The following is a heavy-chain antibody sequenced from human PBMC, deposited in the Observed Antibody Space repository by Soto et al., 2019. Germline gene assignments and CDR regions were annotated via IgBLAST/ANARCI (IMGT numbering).Heavy chain of an antibody. D-gene: IGHD3-10*01. J-gene: IGHJ4*02. CDR1: GLTFTAYF. V-gene: IGHV1-2*02. Sequence: QVQLVQSGAEVKKPGGSVKVPCKTSGLTFTAYFVHWVRQAPGQGLECMGWINPNIVGAKYAPKFQGRLTMNRDTAFRTAYIVLSRLTSEDTAIYYCARVVPSSSRGGQGTLVTVSS. CDR3: ARVVPSSSR. CDR2: INPNIVGA.